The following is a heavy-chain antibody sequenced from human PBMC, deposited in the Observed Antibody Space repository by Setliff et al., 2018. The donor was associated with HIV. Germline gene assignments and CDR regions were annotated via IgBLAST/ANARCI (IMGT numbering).Heavy chain of an antibody. CDR1: GGSINSDSHY. CDR2: FYSSRSN. V-gene: IGHV4-61*02. CDR3: ARGRYSSGWYKDAFDI. Sequence: PSETLSLTCTVSGGSINSDSHYWSWIRQPAGKGLEWIGRFYSSRSNSYNPSLKSRVTISVDTSKNQFSLRLSSVTTADTAVYYCARGRYSSGWYKDAFDIWGQGTMVTVSS. D-gene: IGHD6-19*01. J-gene: IGHJ3*02.